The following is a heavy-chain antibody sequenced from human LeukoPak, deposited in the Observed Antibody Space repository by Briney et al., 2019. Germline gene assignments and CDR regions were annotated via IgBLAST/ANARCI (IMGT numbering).Heavy chain of an antibody. Sequence: ASVKVSCKASGYTFTSYGISGVRQAPGQGLEGMGWISAYNGNTNYAQKLQGRFTITTDTSTSTAYMELRSLRSDDTAVYYCARSNDFWSGYYRFYLDYWGQGTLVTVSS. CDR1: GYTFTSYG. V-gene: IGHV1-18*01. J-gene: IGHJ4*02. D-gene: IGHD3-3*01. CDR2: ISAYNGNT. CDR3: ARSNDFWSGYYRFYLDY.